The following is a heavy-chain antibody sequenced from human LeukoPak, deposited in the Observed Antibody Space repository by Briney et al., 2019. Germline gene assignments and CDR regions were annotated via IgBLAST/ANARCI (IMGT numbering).Heavy chain of an antibody. J-gene: IGHJ4*02. V-gene: IGHV3-7*01. D-gene: IGHD6-19*01. CDR1: GFTFSSYW. Sequence: PGGSLRLSYAASGFTFSSYWMSWVRQAPGKGLEWVANIKQDGSEKYYVDSVKGRFTISRDNSKNTLYLQMGSLRPDDMAVYYCARDATSGWSFDYWGQGTQVTVSS. CDR2: IKQDGSEK. CDR3: ARDATSGWSFDY.